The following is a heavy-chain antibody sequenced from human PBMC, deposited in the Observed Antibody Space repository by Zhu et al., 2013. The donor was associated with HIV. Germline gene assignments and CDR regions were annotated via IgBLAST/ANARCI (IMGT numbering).Heavy chain of an antibody. CDR3: ARGGVFASTGYEHGWFDP. V-gene: IGHV1-8*02. Sequence: QVQLVQSGVEVKKPGASVKVSCKASGYTFTNYDINWVRQATGQGLEWMGWMNPNSGNTGYAQNFQGRVSMTRNTSKSTAYMELSSLTSEDTAVYYCARGGVFASTGYEHGWFDPWGQGTLGHRLL. J-gene: IGHJ5*02. CDR2: MNPNSGNT. D-gene: IGHD5-12*01. CDR1: GYTFTNYD.